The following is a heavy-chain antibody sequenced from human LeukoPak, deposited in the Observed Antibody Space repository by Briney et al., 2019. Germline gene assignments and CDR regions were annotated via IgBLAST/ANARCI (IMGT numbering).Heavy chain of an antibody. J-gene: IGHJ4*02. CDR2: IYYSGST. D-gene: IGHD6-19*01. CDR3: ARRDSSGWYGTLDY. Sequence: SETLSLTCTVSGGSISSHYWSWIRQPPGKGLEWIGYIYYSGSTNYNPSLKSRVTISVDTSKNQFSLKLSSVTAADTAVYYCARRDSSGWYGTLDYWGQGTLVTVSS. V-gene: IGHV4-59*11. CDR1: GGSISSHY.